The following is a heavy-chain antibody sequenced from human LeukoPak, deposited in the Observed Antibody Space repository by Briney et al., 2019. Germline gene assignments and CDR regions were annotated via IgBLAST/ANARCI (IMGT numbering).Heavy chain of an antibody. J-gene: IGHJ6*03. CDR3: ARQGGEPAAITYYYYYYMDV. Sequence: GGSLRLSCAASGFTFSSYWMSWVRQAPGKGLEWVANIKQDGSEKYYVDSVKGRFTISRDNAKNSLYLQMNSLRAEDTAVYYCARQGGEPAAITYYYYYYMDVWGKGTTVTVSS. V-gene: IGHV3-7*01. D-gene: IGHD2-2*02. CDR1: GFTFSSYW. CDR2: IKQDGSEK.